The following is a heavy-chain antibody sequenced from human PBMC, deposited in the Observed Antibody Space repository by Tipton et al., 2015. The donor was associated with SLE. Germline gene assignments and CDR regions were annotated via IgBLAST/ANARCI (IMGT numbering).Heavy chain of an antibody. CDR1: GGSISSSSYY. V-gene: IGHV4-39*07. D-gene: IGHD3-9*01. J-gene: IGHJ4*02. Sequence: TLSLTCTVSGGSISSSSYYWGWIRQPPGKGLEWIGSIYYTGSTNYSPSLYSRVTMSLDTSRTQLSLKLRSVTAADTAVYYCAREDRYSDWLMPDLWGQGTLVTVSS. CDR2: IYYTGST. CDR3: AREDRYSDWLMPDL.